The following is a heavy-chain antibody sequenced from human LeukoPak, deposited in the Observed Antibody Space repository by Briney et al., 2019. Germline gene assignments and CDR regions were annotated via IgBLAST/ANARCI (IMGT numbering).Heavy chain of an antibody. J-gene: IGHJ4*02. CDR3: ARGPLYCSSTSCFRFDY. CDR2: ISSSSSYI. D-gene: IGHD2-2*01. V-gene: IGHV3-21*01. CDR1: GFTFSSYS. Sequence: GGSLRLSCAASGFTFSSYSMNWVRQAPGKGLEWVSSISSSSSYIYYADSVKGRFTISRDNAKNSPYLQMNSLRAEDTAVYYCARGPLYCSSTSCFRFDYWGQGTLVTVSS.